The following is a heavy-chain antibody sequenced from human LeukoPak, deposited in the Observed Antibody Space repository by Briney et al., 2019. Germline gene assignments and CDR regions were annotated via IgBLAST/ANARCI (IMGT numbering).Heavy chain of an antibody. D-gene: IGHD5-24*01. V-gene: IGHV3-48*03. CDR3: AREGWLPY. CDR2: ISRSGSTI. J-gene: IGHJ4*02. CDR1: GFTFSSYD. Sequence: GGSLRLSCAASGFTFSSYDMNWVRQAPGKGLEWVSYISRSGSTIYYADSVKGRFTISRDNAKDSLHLQMNSLRAEDTAVYYCAREGWLPYWGQGILVTVSS.